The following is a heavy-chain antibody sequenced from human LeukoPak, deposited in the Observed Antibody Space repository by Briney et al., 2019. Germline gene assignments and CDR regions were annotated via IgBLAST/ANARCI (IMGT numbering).Heavy chain of an antibody. J-gene: IGHJ5*02. CDR2: IYTSGST. CDR1: GGSISSYY. Sequence: KPSETLSLTCTVSGGSISSYYWSWIRQPAGKGLEWIGRIYTSGSTNYNPSLKSRVTMSVDTSKNQFSLKLSSVTAADTAVYYCARDHLSDSSEGNWFDPWGQGTLVTVSS. D-gene: IGHD6-19*01. V-gene: IGHV4-4*07. CDR3: ARDHLSDSSEGNWFDP.